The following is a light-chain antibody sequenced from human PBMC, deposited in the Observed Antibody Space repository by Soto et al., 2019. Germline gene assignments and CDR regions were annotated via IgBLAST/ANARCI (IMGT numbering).Light chain of an antibody. CDR3: QQHGSSPWV. Sequence: EVVLTQSPGTLSLSPGERATLSCRASQSASSNYVAWYQQIPGQTPRLLIYGASSRATGIPDRFSGSGSGTDFTLTISRLEPEDFAVYYCQQHGSSPWVFGQGTKVDIK. J-gene: IGKJ1*01. CDR2: GAS. V-gene: IGKV3-20*01. CDR1: QSASSNY.